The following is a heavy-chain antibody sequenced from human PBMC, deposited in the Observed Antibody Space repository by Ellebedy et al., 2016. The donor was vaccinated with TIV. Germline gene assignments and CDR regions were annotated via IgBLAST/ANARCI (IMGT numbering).Heavy chain of an antibody. CDR3: ASGISYGYWGY. V-gene: IGHV3-53*01. D-gene: IGHD5-18*01. CDR1: GFTVRCNY. J-gene: IGHJ4*02. CDR2: IYSGGTT. Sequence: GESLKISCAASGFTVRCNYMSWVRQAPGKGLEWVSVIYSGGTTYYADSVKGRFTISRDNSKNTLYLQMNSLRVEDTAVYYCASGISYGYWGYWGQGTLVTVSS.